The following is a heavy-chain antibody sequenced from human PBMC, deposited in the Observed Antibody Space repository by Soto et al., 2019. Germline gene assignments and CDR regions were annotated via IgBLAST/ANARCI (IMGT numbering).Heavy chain of an antibody. Sequence: SETLSLTCTVSGASISSFYWSWIRQPPGKGLECIGYIYYSGSTNYNPSLKSRVTISVDTSTSTVYMELSSLRSEDTAVYYCARSMWSSSWYTPDYWGQGTLVTVSS. D-gene: IGHD6-13*01. CDR3: ARSMWSSSWYTPDY. CDR2: IYYSGST. V-gene: IGHV4-59*01. J-gene: IGHJ4*02. CDR1: GASISSFY.